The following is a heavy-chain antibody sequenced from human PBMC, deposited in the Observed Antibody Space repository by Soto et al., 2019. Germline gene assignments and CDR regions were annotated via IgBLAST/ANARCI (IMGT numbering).Heavy chain of an antibody. CDR3: AREGEQLVDYYYGMDV. V-gene: IGHV1-69*13. Sequence: SVKVSCKASGGTFSSYAISWVRQAPGQGLEWMGGIIPIFGTANYAQKFQRRVTITADESTSTAYIELSSLRSEDTAVYYCAREGEQLVDYYYGMDVWGQGTTVTVSS. CDR1: GGTFSSYA. CDR2: IIPIFGTA. D-gene: IGHD6-6*01. J-gene: IGHJ6*02.